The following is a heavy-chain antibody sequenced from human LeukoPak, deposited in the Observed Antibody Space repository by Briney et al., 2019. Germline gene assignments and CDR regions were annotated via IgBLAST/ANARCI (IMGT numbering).Heavy chain of an antibody. Sequence: ASVKVCCKASGYTFTGYYMHWGRQAPGQGLEWMGIINPSGGSTSYAQKFQGRVTMTRDTSTSTVYMELSSLRSEDTAVYYCARGSSLTIKGGSFDYWGQGTLVTVSS. V-gene: IGHV1-46*01. D-gene: IGHD3-9*01. CDR2: INPSGGST. J-gene: IGHJ4*02. CDR3: ARGSSLTIKGGSFDY. CDR1: GYTFTGYY.